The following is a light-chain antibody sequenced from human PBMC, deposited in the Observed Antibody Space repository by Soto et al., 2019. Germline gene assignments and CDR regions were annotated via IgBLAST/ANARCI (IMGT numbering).Light chain of an antibody. V-gene: IGLV9-49*01. CDR3: GADHGSGSNFVVV. J-gene: IGLJ2*01. CDR1: SGYSNYK. CDR2: VGTGGIVG. Sequence: QSVLTQPPSASASLGASGTLTCTLSSGYSNYKVDWYQQRPGKGPRFVMRVGTGGIVGSKGDGIPDRFSVLGSGLNRYLTIKNIQEEDESDYHCGADHGSGSNFVVVFGGGTKLPVL.